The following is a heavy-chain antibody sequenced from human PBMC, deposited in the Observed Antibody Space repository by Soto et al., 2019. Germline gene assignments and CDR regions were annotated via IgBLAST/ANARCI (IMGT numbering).Heavy chain of an antibody. V-gene: IGHV5-51*01. Sequence: GESLKISCKGSGYSFTSYWIGWVRQMPGKGLEWMGIIYPGDSDTRYSPSFQGQVTISADKSISTAYLQWSSLKASDTARYYCARHTPSGYSGYDLIGGMDVWGQGTTVTVSS. CDR2: IYPGDSDT. CDR3: ARHTPSGYSGYDLIGGMDV. D-gene: IGHD5-12*01. J-gene: IGHJ6*02. CDR1: GYSFTSYW.